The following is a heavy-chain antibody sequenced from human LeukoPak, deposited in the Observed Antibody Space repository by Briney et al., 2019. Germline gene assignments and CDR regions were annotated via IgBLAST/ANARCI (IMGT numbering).Heavy chain of an antibody. CDR1: GYTFTGYY. CDR3: ARARWFGNFDY. Sequence: GASVKVSCKASGYTFTGYYIHWVRQAPGQGLEWVAWINPNSGGTNYAQKFQGRVTMTRDTSISTAYMELSRLRSDDTAVYYCARARWFGNFDYWGQGTLVTVSS. V-gene: IGHV1-2*02. CDR2: INPNSGGT. D-gene: IGHD3-10*01. J-gene: IGHJ4*02.